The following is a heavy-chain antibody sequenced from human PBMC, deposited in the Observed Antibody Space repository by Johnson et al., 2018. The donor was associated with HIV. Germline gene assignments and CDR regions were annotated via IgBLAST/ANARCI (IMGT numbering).Heavy chain of an antibody. CDR1: GFIVSRNY. V-gene: IGHV3-33*06. D-gene: IGHD1-26*01. Sequence: VQLVESGGVFVQRLSCVVSGFIVSRNYINWVRQAPGKGLEWVALIWYDGREKDYADSVKGRFTISRDNSKNTLYLEMNSLRVEDTAVYYCAKDRIVGAIGDAFDIWGQGTMVTVSS. J-gene: IGHJ3*02. CDR2: IWYDGREK. CDR3: AKDRIVGAIGDAFDI.